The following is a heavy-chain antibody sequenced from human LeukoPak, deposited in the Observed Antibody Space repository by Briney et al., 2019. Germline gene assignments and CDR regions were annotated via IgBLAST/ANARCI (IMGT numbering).Heavy chain of an antibody. CDR2: LYHSGMT. V-gene: IGHV4-38-2*02. D-gene: IGHD3-10*01. Sequence: YWGWIRQPPGKGLEGIGSLYHSGMTYYNPSLNRRGTILIERSEKHLSLKIHSVTAADTAVYYCARDRGHGSNFLRRGFDIWGQGAMVTVS. CDR1: Y. J-gene: IGHJ3*02. CDR3: ARDRGHGSNFLRRGFDI.